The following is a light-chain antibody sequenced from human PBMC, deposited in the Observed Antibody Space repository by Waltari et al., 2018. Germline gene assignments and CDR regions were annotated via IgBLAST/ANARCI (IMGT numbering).Light chain of an antibody. V-gene: IGLV2-14*03. CDR1: SSNLATYDY. Sequence: QSALTQPASVSGSPGQSITIPCTGSSSNLATYDYFSWYQPHPGKAPKLIIFDVTNRPSGVSERFSGSKSGNTASLTISGLQAEDEADYHCSSYTSASALMLFGGGTKLTVL. CDR3: SSYTSASALML. J-gene: IGLJ2*01. CDR2: DVT.